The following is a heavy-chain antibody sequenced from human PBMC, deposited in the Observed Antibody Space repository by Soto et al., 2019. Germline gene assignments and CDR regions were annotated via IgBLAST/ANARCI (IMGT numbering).Heavy chain of an antibody. V-gene: IGHV1-46*01. D-gene: IGHD2-2*01. J-gene: IGHJ1*01. CDR3: ARESRAGTTSGIFQH. CDR2: IRGSGGST. Sequence: QVQLVQSGAEVKKPGASVKVSCTASGYTFTSYCMHWVRQAPGQGLEWMGMIRGSGGSTNSAEKFQGRVSMTRDTSATTVYMELSSLRSEATALYYCARESRAGTTSGIFQHWCQGTLVTVSS. CDR1: GYTFTSYC.